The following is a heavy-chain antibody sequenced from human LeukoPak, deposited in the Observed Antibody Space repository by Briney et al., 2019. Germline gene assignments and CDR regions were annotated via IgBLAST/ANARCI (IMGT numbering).Heavy chain of an antibody. V-gene: IGHV3-30*18. CDR1: GFTFSSYG. D-gene: IGHD3-22*01. Sequence: GGSLRLSCAASGFTFSSYGMHWVRQAPGKGLEWVAVISYDGSNKYYADSVKGRFTISRDNSKNTLYLQMNSLRAEDTAVYYCAKGQARYYYDSSGFDYWGRGTLVTVSS. CDR2: ISYDGSNK. CDR3: AKGQARYYYDSSGFDY. J-gene: IGHJ4*02.